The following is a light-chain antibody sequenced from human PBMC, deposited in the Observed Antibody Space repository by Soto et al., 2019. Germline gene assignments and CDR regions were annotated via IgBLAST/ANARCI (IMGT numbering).Light chain of an antibody. V-gene: IGLV2-14*01. CDR2: DVS. CDR1: SSDVGGYNY. Sequence: QSALTQPASVSGSPGQSITISCTGTSSDVGGYNYVSWYQQHPGKAPKLMIYDVSNRPSGVSNRFSGSKSGNTASLTISGLQAEDEADYYCSSYTSSSISPIFGTGTQLTVL. CDR3: SSYTSSSISPI. J-gene: IGLJ1*01.